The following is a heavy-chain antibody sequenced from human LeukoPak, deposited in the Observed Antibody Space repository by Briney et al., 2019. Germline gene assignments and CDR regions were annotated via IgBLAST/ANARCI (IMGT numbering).Heavy chain of an antibody. CDR1: GGSVSSDNSY. CDR3: ARGYYYHT. CDR2: IYADGSS. V-gene: IGHV4-61*02. J-gene: IGHJ4*02. D-gene: IGHD3-22*01. Sequence: PSETPSLTCTVSGGSVSSDNSYWNWIRQPAGKGLEWIGRIYADGSSTYNPSLKSRVTISVDSSKNQFSLRLSSLTAADTAVYYCARGYYYHTWGQGTLVTVSS.